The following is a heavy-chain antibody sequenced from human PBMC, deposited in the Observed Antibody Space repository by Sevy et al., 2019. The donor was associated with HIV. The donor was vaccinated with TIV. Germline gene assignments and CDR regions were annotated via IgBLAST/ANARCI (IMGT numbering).Heavy chain of an antibody. CDR1: GYSINSGYY. CDR3: ARGGYYDTSGYYSHYFDY. CDR2: LYHDGST. Sequence: SETLSLTCAVSGYSINSGYYWGWIRQPPGKGLEWIGSLYHDGSTSFKPFLKSQVTISVDTAKNQYSLKLTSVTAADTAVYYGARGGYYDTSGYYSHYFDYWGQGALVTVSS. D-gene: IGHD3-22*01. V-gene: IGHV4-38-2*01. J-gene: IGHJ4*02.